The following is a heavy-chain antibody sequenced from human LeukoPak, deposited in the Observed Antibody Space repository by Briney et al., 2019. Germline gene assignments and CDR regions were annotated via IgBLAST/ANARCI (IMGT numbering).Heavy chain of an antibody. CDR2: IRYDGSNK. CDR3: AKAYYDFWSGSPSAFDI. V-gene: IGHV3-30*02. J-gene: IGHJ3*02. Sequence: GGSLRLSCAASGFTFSSYGMHWVRQAPGKGLEWVAFIRYDGSNKYYADSVKGRFTISRDNSKNTLYLQMNSLRAEDTAVYYCAKAYYDFWSGSPSAFDIWGQGTMVTVSS. CDR1: GFTFSSYG. D-gene: IGHD3-3*01.